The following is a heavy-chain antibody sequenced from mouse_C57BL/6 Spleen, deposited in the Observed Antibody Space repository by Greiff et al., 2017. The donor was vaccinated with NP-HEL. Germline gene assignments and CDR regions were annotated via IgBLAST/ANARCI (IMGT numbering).Heavy chain of an antibody. CDR2: IAPETGGT. Sequence: QVQLQQSGAELVRPGASVTLSCKASGYTFTDYEMHWVKQTTVHGLEWIGAIAPETGGTGYNQKFKGKAILTADKSSSTAYMELRSLTSEDSASYYCTRRGGTWGNYFDYWGQGTTLTVSS. J-gene: IGHJ2*01. CDR3: TRRGGTWGNYFDY. D-gene: IGHD1-1*02. V-gene: IGHV1-15*01. CDR1: GYTFTDYE.